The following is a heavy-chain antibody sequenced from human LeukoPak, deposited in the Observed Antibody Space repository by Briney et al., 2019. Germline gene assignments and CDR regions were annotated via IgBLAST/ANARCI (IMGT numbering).Heavy chain of an antibody. D-gene: IGHD5-12*01. CDR1: GFPLSTSGVG. CDR2: IYWDDDK. Sequence: SGPTLVNPTQTLTLTCTFSGFPLSTSGVGVGWIRQPPGKALEWLALIYWDDDKRYSPSLKSRLTITKDTSKNQVVLTMTNLDPVDTATDYCAHSVEATRRDVRHYFDYWCQVPLVTVS. CDR3: AHSVEATRRDVRHYFDY. J-gene: IGHJ4*02. V-gene: IGHV2-5*02.